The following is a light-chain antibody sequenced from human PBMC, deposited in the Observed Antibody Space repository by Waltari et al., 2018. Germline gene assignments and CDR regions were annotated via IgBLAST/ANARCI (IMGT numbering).Light chain of an antibody. CDR3: CSYAGAGTGV. CDR2: EVG. CDR1: SGDVGRYNL. J-gene: IGLJ3*02. Sequence: QSALTQPASVSGSPGQSITISCTGTSGDVGRYNLVSWDQQHPGKAPKLMIYEVGKRPSGISNRFSGSKSGNTASLTISGLQAEDEADYYCCSYAGAGTGVFGGGTKVTVL. V-gene: IGLV2-23*02.